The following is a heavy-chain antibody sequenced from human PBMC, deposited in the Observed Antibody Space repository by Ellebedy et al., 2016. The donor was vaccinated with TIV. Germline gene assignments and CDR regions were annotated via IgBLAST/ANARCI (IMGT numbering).Heavy chain of an antibody. CDR1: GFTFRDSY. V-gene: IGHV3-11*06. J-gene: IGHJ4*02. D-gene: IGHD3-3*01. CDR3: ARGGYDFWNPRY. Sequence: PGGSLRLSCAPSGFTFRDSYMSWVRQPPGKGLEWVSFISVSNIYTNYADSVKGRFTISRDNAKNSLYLQMNSLRAEDTAVYYCARGGYDFWNPRYWGQGTLVTVSS. CDR2: ISVSNIYT.